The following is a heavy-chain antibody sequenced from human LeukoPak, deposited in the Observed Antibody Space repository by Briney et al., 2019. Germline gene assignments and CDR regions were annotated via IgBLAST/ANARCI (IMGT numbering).Heavy chain of an antibody. CDR2: IYYSGST. D-gene: IGHD5-18*01. V-gene: IGHV4-39*01. J-gene: IGHJ3*02. CDR3: ARWVQYSSVSNDAFDI. CDR1: GGSISSSSYY. Sequence: SETLSLTCTVSGGSISSSSYYWGWIRQPPGKGLEWIVSIYYSGSTYYNPSLKSRVTISVDTSKNQFSLKLSSVTAADTAVYYCARWVQYSSVSNDAFDIWGQGTMVTVSS.